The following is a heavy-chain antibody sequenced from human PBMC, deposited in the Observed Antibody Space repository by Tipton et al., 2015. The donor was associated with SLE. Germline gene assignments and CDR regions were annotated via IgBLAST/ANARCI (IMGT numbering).Heavy chain of an antibody. CDR1: GDSVSSNSAA. V-gene: IGHV6-1*01. CDR2: TYYRSKWYI. Sequence: GLVKPSQTPSLTCDISGDSVSSNSAAWNWIRQSPSRGLEWLGRTYYRSKWYIDYAVFVRSRIIINPDTSKNQFSLQLNSVTPEDTAVYYCARAAGGTFGYWGQGTLVTVSS. J-gene: IGHJ4*02. D-gene: IGHD6-13*01. CDR3: ARAAGGTFGY.